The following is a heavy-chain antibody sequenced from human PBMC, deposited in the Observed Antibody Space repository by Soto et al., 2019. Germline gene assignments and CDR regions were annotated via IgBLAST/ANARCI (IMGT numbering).Heavy chain of an antibody. CDR2: ISAYNGNT. D-gene: IGHD3-3*01. Sequence: QVKLVQSGGEVKKPGASVKISCKASGYTFSSYGISWVRKAPGQGLEWMGWISAYNGNTNYAQKFQGRVTMTTDTSTSTAYMELRSLRSDVTAIYYCARTLNEWLLGLEWGQGTLVTVSS. V-gene: IGHV1-18*01. CDR3: ARTLNEWLLGLE. J-gene: IGHJ4*02. CDR1: GYTFSSYG.